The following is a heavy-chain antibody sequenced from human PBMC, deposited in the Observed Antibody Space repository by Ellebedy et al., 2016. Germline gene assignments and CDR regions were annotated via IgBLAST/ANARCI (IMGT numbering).Heavy chain of an antibody. J-gene: IGHJ3*02. V-gene: IGHV4-59*13. CDR1: GASISTYY. CDR2: IYYSGNT. CDR3: AGADHYYDTRMGAFEI. D-gene: IGHD3-22*01. Sequence: SETLSLXXTASGASISTYYWSWFRQSPGRGLEWIGYIYYSGNTKNNPSFRGRVTISIDTSKNQFSLKLSSVTAADTAVYYCAGADHYYDTRMGAFEIWGQGTMVTVSS.